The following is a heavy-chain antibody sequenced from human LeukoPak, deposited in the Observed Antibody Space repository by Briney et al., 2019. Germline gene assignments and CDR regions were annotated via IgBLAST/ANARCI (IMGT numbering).Heavy chain of an antibody. CDR2: ISGRVNIS. CDR1: GLTFSTYS. CDR3: ARGGMVRGVLDY. J-gene: IGHJ4*02. Sequence: GGSLRLSCAASGLTFSTYSMNCVRQAPGKGLEWVSSISGRVNISYNADSVKGRFTISRDNSKNTLYLQINILRAEDTAVYYCARGGMVRGVLDYWGQGTLVTVSS. V-gene: IGHV3-23*01. D-gene: IGHD3-10*01.